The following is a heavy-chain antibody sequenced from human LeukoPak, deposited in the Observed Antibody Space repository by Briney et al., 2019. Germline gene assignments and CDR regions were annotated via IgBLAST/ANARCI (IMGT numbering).Heavy chain of an antibody. CDR1: GGSISSYY. J-gene: IGHJ3*02. CDR2: IYYSGST. V-gene: IGHV4-59*01. D-gene: IGHD2-2*01. CDR3: ARVSGYCSSTSCYDAFDI. Sequence: SETLSLTCTVSGGSISSYYWSWIRQPPGKGLECLAYIYYSGSTNYNPSLKSRVTISVDTSKNQFSLKLSSVTAADTAVYYCARVSGYCSSTSCYDAFDIWGQGTMVTVSS.